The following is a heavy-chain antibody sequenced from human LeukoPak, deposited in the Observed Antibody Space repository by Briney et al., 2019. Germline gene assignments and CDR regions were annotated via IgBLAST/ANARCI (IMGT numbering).Heavy chain of an antibody. D-gene: IGHD3-16*01. Sequence: PSETPTLTCTASGDSISTYYWSWIRQPPGKGLEWIGYIHYSGSTNYNPSLRSRVTISVDTSKNQFSLKLSSATAADTAVYSCARRAINSVMFDYWGQGTLVTVSS. J-gene: IGHJ4*02. CDR3: ARRAINSVMFDY. CDR1: GDSISTYY. V-gene: IGHV4-59*08. CDR2: IHYSGST.